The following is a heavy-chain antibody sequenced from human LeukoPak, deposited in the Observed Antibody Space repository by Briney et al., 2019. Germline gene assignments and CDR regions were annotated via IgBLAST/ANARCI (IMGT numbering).Heavy chain of an antibody. J-gene: IGHJ3*02. CDR3: ASFTTMFDAFDI. CDR2: IYYSGST. CDR1: GGSISSYY. Sequence: SETLSLTCTVSGGSISSYYWSWIRRPPGKGLEWIGYIYYSGSTNYNPSLKSRVTISVDTSKNQFSLKLSSVTAADTAVYYCASFTTMFDAFDIWGQGTMVTVSS. D-gene: IGHD1-1*01. V-gene: IGHV4-59*08.